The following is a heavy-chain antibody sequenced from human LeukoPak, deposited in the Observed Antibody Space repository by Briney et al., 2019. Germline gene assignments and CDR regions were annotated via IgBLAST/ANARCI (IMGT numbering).Heavy chain of an antibody. J-gene: IGHJ2*01. Sequence: SETLSLTCAVYGGSFSGYYWSWIRQPPGKGLEWIGEINHSGSTNYNPSLKGRVTISVDTSKNQFSLKLSSVTAADTAVYYCAREIPSRYFDLWGRGTLVTVSS. D-gene: IGHD2-2*01. CDR1: GGSFSGYY. V-gene: IGHV4-34*01. CDR2: INHSGST. CDR3: AREIPSRYFDL.